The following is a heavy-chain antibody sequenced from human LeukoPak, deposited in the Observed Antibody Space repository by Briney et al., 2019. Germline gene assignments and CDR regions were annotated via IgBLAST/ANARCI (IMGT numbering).Heavy chain of an antibody. V-gene: IGHV4-28*01. J-gene: IGHJ3*02. Sequence: KPSDTLSLTCAVSGYSISNNNWWGWIRQPPGQGLEWIGYIYYSGSTYYNPSLKSRVTMSVDTSQNQFSLKLSSVTAVDTAVYYCARNPGRQLNAFDIWGQGTMVTVSS. CDR2: IYYSGST. CDR1: GYSISNNNW. D-gene: IGHD2-2*01. CDR3: ARNPGRQLNAFDI.